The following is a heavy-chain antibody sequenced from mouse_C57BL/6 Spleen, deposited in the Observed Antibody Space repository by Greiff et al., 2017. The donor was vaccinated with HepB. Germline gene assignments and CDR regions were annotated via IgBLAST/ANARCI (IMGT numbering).Heavy chain of an antibody. CDR2: ISSGGSYT. D-gene: IGHD2-5*01. Sequence: DVKLVESGGDLVKPGGSLKLSCAASGFTFSSYGMSWVRQTPDKRLEWVATISSGGSYTYYPDSVKGRFTISRDNAKNTLYLQMSSLKSEDTAMYYCASGDSNYVRFAYWGQGTLVTVSA. V-gene: IGHV5-6*02. CDR1: GFTFSSYG. CDR3: ASGDSNYVRFAY. J-gene: IGHJ3*01.